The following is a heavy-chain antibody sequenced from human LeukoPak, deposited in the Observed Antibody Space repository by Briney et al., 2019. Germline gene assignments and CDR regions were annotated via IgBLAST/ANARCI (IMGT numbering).Heavy chain of an antibody. Sequence: VASVKVSCKASGYTFTSYYMHWVRQAPGQGLEWMGIIHPSGGSTSYAQKFQGRVTKTRDMSTSTVYMELSSLRSEDTAVYYCAKGPPMRPPTKNFDYWGQGTLVTVPS. D-gene: IGHD3-22*01. CDR1: GYTFTSYY. V-gene: IGHV1-46*01. CDR3: AKGPPMRPPTKNFDY. CDR2: IHPSGGST. J-gene: IGHJ4*02.